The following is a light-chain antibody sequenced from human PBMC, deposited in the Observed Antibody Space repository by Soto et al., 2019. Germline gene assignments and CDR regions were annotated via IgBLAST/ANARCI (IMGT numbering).Light chain of an antibody. J-gene: IGKJ1*01. V-gene: IGKV3-20*01. CDR2: GAS. CDR3: QQYDSSPWT. Sequence: EIVLTQSPGTLSLSPGERATLSCRASQSVSSSFLAWYQHKPGQAPRLLIYGASSRATGIPDRFSGSGSGTDFTLTISRLEPEDFAVYYFQQYDSSPWTFGQGTKVEIK. CDR1: QSVSSSF.